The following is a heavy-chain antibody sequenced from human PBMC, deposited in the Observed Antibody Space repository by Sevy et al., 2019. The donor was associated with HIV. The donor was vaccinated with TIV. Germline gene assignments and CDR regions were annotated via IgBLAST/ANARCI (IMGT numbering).Heavy chain of an antibody. CDR2: ISGSGGST. D-gene: IGHD2-15*01. V-gene: IGHV3-23*01. J-gene: IGHJ4*02. CDR3: AKGDIVVVVAALFDY. CDR1: GFTFSNYA. Sequence: GGSLRLSCAASGFTFSNYAMSWVRQAPGKELEWVSGISGSGGSTYYTDSVKGRFTISRDNSKNTLHLQMNSLRAEDTAVYYCAKGDIVVVVAALFDYWGQGTLVTVSS.